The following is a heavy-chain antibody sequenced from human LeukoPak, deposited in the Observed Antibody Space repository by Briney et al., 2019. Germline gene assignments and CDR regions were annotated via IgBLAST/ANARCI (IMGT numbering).Heavy chain of an antibody. J-gene: IGHJ4*02. Sequence: PEASVKASCRASGYTFTSYGISWVRQAPGQGLEWMGWISAYNGNTNYAQKLQGRVTMTTDTSTSTAYMELRSLRSDDTAVYYCAIGEQPTLFDYWGQGTLVTVSS. CDR2: ISAYNGNT. D-gene: IGHD1-26*01. CDR1: GYTFTSYG. CDR3: AIGEQPTLFDY. V-gene: IGHV1-18*01.